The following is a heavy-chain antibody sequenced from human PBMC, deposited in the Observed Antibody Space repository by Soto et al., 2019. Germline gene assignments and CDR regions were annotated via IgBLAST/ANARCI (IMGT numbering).Heavy chain of an antibody. CDR3: AKVTELLAGSFDY. Sequence: QVQLVESGGGVVQPGRSLRLSCAASGFTFSSYGMHWVRQAPGKGLEWVAVILYDGSNKYYADSVKCRFTISRDNSKNTLYLQMNSLRAEETAVYYCAKVTELLAGSFDYLGQGTMVTGSS. J-gene: IGHJ4*02. D-gene: IGHD3-10*01. V-gene: IGHV3-30*18. CDR2: ILYDGSNK. CDR1: GFTFSSYG.